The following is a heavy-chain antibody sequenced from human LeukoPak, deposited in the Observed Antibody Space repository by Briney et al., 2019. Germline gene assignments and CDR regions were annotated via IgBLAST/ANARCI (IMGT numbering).Heavy chain of an antibody. CDR3: VRYDFGDYTRRFDP. D-gene: IGHD4-17*01. V-gene: IGHV4-39*07. CDR1: GGSISSNNYY. Sequence: SETLSLTCTVSGGSISSNNYYWGRIRQPPGRGLEWIASINDSGSTYCNPSLKSRVTMSVDTSKNQFSLRLNSVPAADTAMYYCVRYDFGDYTRRFDPWGQGTLVTVSS. CDR2: INDSGST. J-gene: IGHJ5*02.